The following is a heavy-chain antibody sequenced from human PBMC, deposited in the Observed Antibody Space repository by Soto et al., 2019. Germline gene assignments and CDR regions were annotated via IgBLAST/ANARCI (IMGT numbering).Heavy chain of an antibody. V-gene: IGHV3-23*01. CDR2: ISGSGGST. CDR3: AKMSGYSYGQGDY. D-gene: IGHD5-18*01. J-gene: IGHJ4*02. Sequence: EVQLLESGGGLVQPGGSLRLSCAASGFTFSSYAMSWVRQAPGKGLEWVSAISGSGGSTYYADSVKGRFTISRDNSKKTLYLQMNSLTAEDTAVYYCAKMSGYSYGQGDYWGPGTLVTVSS. CDR1: GFTFSSYA.